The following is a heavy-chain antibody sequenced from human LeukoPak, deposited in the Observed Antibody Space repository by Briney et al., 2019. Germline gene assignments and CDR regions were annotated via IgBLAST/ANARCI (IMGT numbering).Heavy chain of an antibody. J-gene: IGHJ6*03. V-gene: IGHV3-15*01. CDR2: IKSKTDGGTT. Sequence: GGSLRLSCAASGFTFSNAWMSWVRQAPGKGLEWVGRIKSKTDGGTTDYAAPVKGRFTISRDDSKNTLYLQMNSLKTEDTAVYYCTTDLIPEASHYYYYYYYMDVWGKGTTVTISS. D-gene: IGHD2-21*01. CDR3: TTDLIPEASHYYYYYYYMDV. CDR1: GFTFSNAW.